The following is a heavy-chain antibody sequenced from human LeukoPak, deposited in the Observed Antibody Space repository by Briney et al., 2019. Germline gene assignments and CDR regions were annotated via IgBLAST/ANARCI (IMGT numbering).Heavy chain of an antibody. CDR2: IKRKADGGTT. Sequence: KPGGSLRLSCAASGFTFINAWMNWVRQAPGKGLEWVGRIKRKADGGTTDYAAPVKGRFTVSRDDSKNTLYLQMNSLKTEDTAVYYCTTEDPVEVVQHFQHWGQGTLVTVSS. V-gene: IGHV3-15*01. J-gene: IGHJ1*01. CDR3: TTEDPVEVVQHFQH. CDR1: GFTFINAW. D-gene: IGHD1-1*01.